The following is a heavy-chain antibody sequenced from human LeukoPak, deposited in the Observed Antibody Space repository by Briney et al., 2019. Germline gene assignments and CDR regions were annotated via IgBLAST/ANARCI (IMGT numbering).Heavy chain of an antibody. Sequence: GGSLRLSCAASGFTFSSYSMNWVRQAPGKGLVWVSRINSDGSSTSYADSVKGRFTISRDNAKNTLYLQMNSLRAEDTAVYYCARAWYYYDSSGLLYWGQGTLVTVSS. D-gene: IGHD3-22*01. J-gene: IGHJ4*02. CDR2: INSDGSST. V-gene: IGHV3-74*01. CDR3: ARAWYYYDSSGLLY. CDR1: GFTFSSYS.